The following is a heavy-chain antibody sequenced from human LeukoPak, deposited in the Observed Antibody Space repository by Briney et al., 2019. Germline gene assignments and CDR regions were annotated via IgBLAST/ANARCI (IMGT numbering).Heavy chain of an antibody. V-gene: IGHV3-21*01. J-gene: IGHJ4*02. CDR3: ASGRGY. Sequence: TPGGSLRLSCAASGFTFSSYTLIWVRQAPGKGLGWVSCISSSSYKEYADSVKGRFTISRDNAKNSLFLQMNSLRAEDTAVYYCASGRGYWGQGTRVTVSS. CDR1: GFTFSSYT. CDR2: ISSSSYK. D-gene: IGHD3-10*01.